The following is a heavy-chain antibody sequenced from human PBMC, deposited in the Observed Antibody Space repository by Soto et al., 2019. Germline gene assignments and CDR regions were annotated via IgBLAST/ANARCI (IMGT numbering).Heavy chain of an antibody. D-gene: IGHD6-13*01. Sequence: VSLRFSCQGSEDSFTSYWINWVRQMPGKGLEWMGIIYPGDSDTRYSPSFQGQVTISADKSIDTAYLQWRSLKASDTAVYYCARHHGSPGSYFGLDVWGQGTTVTV. J-gene: IGHJ6*02. CDR1: EDSFTSYW. CDR2: IYPGDSDT. CDR3: ARHHGSPGSYFGLDV. V-gene: IGHV5-51*01.